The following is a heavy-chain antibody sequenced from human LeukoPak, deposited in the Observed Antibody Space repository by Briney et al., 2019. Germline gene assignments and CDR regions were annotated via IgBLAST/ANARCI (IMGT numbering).Heavy chain of an antibody. CDR3: AKPGYYDSSGPLTYYYYYYMDV. D-gene: IGHD3-22*01. V-gene: IGHV3-30*02. CDR2: IRYDGSNK. Sequence: GSLRLSCAASGFTFSSYGMHWVRQAPGKGLEWVAFIRYDGSNKYYADSVKGRFTISRDNSKNTLYLQMNSLRAEDTAVYYCAKPGYYDSSGPLTYYYYYYMDVWGKGTTVTVSS. CDR1: GFTFSSYG. J-gene: IGHJ6*03.